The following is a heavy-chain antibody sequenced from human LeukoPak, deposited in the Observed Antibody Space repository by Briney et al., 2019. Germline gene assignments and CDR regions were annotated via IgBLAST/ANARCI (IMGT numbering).Heavy chain of an antibody. J-gene: IGHJ4*02. CDR3: ARDYCSSTTCYPDY. V-gene: IGHV3-74*03. D-gene: IGHD2-2*01. Sequence: GGSLRLSCAASGFTFSNNWMHWVRQAPGKGLVWVSHINRDGSSTKYADSVKGRFTISGDNAKNTLYLQMISLRAEDTAVYYCARDYCSSTTCYPDYWGQGTLVTVSS. CDR1: GFTFSNNW. CDR2: INRDGSST.